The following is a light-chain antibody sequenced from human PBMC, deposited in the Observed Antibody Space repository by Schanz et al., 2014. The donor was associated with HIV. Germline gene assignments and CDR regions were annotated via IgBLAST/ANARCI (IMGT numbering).Light chain of an antibody. CDR3: QQYNNWPRT. Sequence: EIVLTQSPVILSLSPGERATLSCRASQTVSSNSLGWYQQKRGQVPRLLIYSTSRRANGIPDRFSGSGSGTDFTLTISGLQSEDFAVYYCQQYNNWPRTFGQGTKVEIK. CDR2: STS. J-gene: IGKJ1*01. V-gene: IGKV3-20*01. CDR1: QTVSSNS.